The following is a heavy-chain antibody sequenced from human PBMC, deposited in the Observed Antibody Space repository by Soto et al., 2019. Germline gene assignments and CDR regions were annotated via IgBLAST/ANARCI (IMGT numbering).Heavy chain of an antibody. CDR2: IYYSGST. V-gene: IGHV4-30-4*01. J-gene: IGHJ3*02. CDR1: GGSISSGDYY. CDR3: ARARPSGSGSYTSNTDAFHI. Sequence: SETLSLTCTVSGGSISSGDYYWSWIRQPPGKGLEWIGYIYYSGSTYYNPSLKSRVTISVDTSMNQFSLKVNSVTAADTAVYYCARARPSGSGSYTSNTDAFHIWGQGTMVTVSS. D-gene: IGHD3-10*01.